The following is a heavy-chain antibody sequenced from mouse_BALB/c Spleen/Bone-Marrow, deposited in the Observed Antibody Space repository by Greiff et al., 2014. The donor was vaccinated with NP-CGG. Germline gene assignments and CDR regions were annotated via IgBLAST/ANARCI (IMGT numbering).Heavy chain of an antibody. CDR1: GYTFTDYY. CDR2: INPNNGDT. V-gene: IGHV1-26*01. D-gene: IGHD3-1*01. Sequence: VQLQQPGPELVKPGASVKMSCKASGYTFTDYYMKWVKQNHGKSLEWIGDINPNNGDTFYNQKFKAKATLTVDKSSSTAYLQANSLTSEDSAVYYCARGTRATYYWGQGTLVTVSA. J-gene: IGHJ3*01. CDR3: ARGTRATYY.